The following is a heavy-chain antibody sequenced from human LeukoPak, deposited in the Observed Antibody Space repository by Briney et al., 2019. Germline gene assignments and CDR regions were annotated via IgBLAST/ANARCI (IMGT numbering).Heavy chain of an antibody. CDR2: IYTSGST. CDR1: GGSISSYY. V-gene: IGHV4-4*07. D-gene: IGHD3-10*01. CDR3: ARDNYYGSGSYLLY. J-gene: IGHJ4*02. Sequence: SETLSLTCTVSGGSISSYYWNWIRQPAGKGLEWIGRIYTSGSTNYNPSLKSRVTMSVDTSKNHFSLKLSSVTAADTAVYYCARDNYYGSGSYLLYWGQGTLVTVSS.